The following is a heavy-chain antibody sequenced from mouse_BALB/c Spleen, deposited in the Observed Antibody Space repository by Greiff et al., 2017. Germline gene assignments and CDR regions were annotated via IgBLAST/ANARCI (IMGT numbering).Heavy chain of an antibody. CDR2: INSNGGST. Sequence: EVKLMESGGGLVQPGGSLKLSCAASGFTFSSYGMSWVRQTPDKRLELVATINSNGGSTYYPDSVKGRFTISRDNAKNTLYLQMSSLKSEDTAMYYCARGSYYDNGFDYWGQGTTLTVSA. J-gene: IGHJ2*01. V-gene: IGHV5-6-3*01. CDR3: ARGSYYDNGFDY. CDR1: GFTFSSYG. D-gene: IGHD2-4*01.